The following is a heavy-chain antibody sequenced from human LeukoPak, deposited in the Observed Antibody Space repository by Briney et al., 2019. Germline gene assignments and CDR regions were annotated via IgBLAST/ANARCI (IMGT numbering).Heavy chain of an antibody. J-gene: IGHJ4*02. Sequence: SETLSLTCTVSGGSISSWTYFWGWIRQPPGKGLEWVGSMFYSGTTYYNPSLKNRVTISVDTSKTQFSLQLSSVTAADTAVYYCARHGHRNEYNSPGVDYWGQGTLVTVSS. CDR2: MFYSGTT. V-gene: IGHV4-39*01. D-gene: IGHD6-6*01. CDR1: GGSISSWTYF. CDR3: ARHGHRNEYNSPGVDY.